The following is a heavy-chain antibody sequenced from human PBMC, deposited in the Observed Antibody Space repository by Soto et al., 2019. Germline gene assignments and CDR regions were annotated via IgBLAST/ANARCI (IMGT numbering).Heavy chain of an antibody. D-gene: IGHD2-21*02. Sequence: QVQLVQSGAEVKKPGSSVRVSCKAPGGTLNTQTISWVRQAPGQGFECIGRIIPMLSVTHYAQKFKGRVTITSDKSSSTGYMELSGLKSHDTAVYYCATGRVNDFNLWGQGTLLTVSS. J-gene: IGHJ4*01. V-gene: IGHV1-69*02. CDR1: GGTLNTQT. CDR3: ATGRVNDFNL. CDR2: IIPMLSVT.